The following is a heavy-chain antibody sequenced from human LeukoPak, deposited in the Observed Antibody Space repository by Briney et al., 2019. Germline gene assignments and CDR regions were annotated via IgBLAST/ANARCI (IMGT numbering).Heavy chain of an antibody. CDR2: IYYSGST. CDR1: GGSISNSGHY. Sequence: SETLSLTCTVSGGSISNSGHYWGWIRQPPGKGLEWIGSIYYSGSTYYSPSLKSRVTISVDTSKNQFSLKLSFVTAADTAVYYCARDLGRGSMDVWGLGTTVTVPS. V-gene: IGHV4-39*07. J-gene: IGHJ6*02. D-gene: IGHD1-26*01. CDR3: ARDLGRGSMDV.